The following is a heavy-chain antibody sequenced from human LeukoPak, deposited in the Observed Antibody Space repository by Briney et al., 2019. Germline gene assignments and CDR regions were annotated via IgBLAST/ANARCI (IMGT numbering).Heavy chain of an antibody. V-gene: IGHV4-59*01. Sequence: SETLSLTCTVSGGSINSYYWSWIRQPPGKGLEWIWYIYYSGSTNYNPSLKSRVTISVHTSKNQFSLKLSSVTAADTAVYYCARLTGCSSESWFDPWGQGTLVTVSS. D-gene: IGHD3-9*01. J-gene: IGHJ5*02. CDR3: ARLTGCSSESWFDP. CDR2: IYYSGST. CDR1: GGSINSYY.